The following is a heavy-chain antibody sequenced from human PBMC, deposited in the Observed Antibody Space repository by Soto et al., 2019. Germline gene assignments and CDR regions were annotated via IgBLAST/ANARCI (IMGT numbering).Heavy chain of an antibody. CDR2: ITHSGST. CDR1: GGSFSGYY. CDR3: AHDYGDYGWFDP. D-gene: IGHD4-17*01. V-gene: IGHV4-34*01. J-gene: IGHJ5*02. Sequence: QVQLQQWGAGLLKPSETLSLTCAVYGGSFSGYYWSWIRQPPGKGLEWLGEITHSGSTNYNPSLKSRITRSVDTSKNQFSLKLSSVTAADTAVYYCAHDYGDYGWFDPWGQGTLVTVSS.